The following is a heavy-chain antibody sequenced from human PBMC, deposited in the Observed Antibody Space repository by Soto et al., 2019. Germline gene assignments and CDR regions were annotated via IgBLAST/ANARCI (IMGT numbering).Heavy chain of an antibody. CDR2: IWYDGSSQ. Sequence: QVQLVESGGGVVQPGRSLRLSCAASGFTFSNYGMNWVRQAPGKGLEWVAVIWYDGSSQYYADSVKGRFTISRDNSKNTLYLQMNSLRAEDTAMYYCASLGTVAAAAPGGDDWGPGTLVTVSS. J-gene: IGHJ4*02. CDR3: ASLGTVAAAAPGGDD. CDR1: GFTFSNYG. D-gene: IGHD6-13*01. V-gene: IGHV3-33*01.